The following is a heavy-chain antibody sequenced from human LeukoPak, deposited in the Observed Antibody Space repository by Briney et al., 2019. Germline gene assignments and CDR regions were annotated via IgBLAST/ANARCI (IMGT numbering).Heavy chain of an antibody. CDR1: GFAFTSYA. CDR2: ISSNGGST. Sequence: GGSLRLSCAASGFAFTSYAMDWVRQAPGKGLEYVSAISSNGGSTYYANSVKGRFTISRDNSKNTLYLQMGSLRAEDMAVYYCASKGYFYDRSGYSPGYFYYWGQGTLVTVSS. V-gene: IGHV3-64*01. CDR3: ASKGYFYDRSGYSPGYFYY. J-gene: IGHJ4*02. D-gene: IGHD3-22*01.